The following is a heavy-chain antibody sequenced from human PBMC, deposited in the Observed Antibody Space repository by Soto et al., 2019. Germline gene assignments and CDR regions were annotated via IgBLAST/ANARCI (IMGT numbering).Heavy chain of an antibody. J-gene: IGHJ4*02. Sequence: GGSLRLSCAASGFTFSSFAMHWVRQTPAKGLEWVAVISSDGSNKYYADSVKGRFTISRDNSKNTLYLQMNSLRADDSAVYYCASPDSYFEYWGQGTLVTVS. V-gene: IGHV3-30-3*01. CDR3: ASPDSYFEY. CDR1: GFTFSSFA. D-gene: IGHD3-22*01. CDR2: ISSDGSNK.